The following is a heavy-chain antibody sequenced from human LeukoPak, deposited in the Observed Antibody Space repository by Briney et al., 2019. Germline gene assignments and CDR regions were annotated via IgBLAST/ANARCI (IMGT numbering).Heavy chain of an antibody. CDR2: IYTSGST. J-gene: IGHJ3*02. CDR3: AVKVIAAAGADAFDI. CDR1: GGSISSYY. V-gene: IGHV4-4*07. D-gene: IGHD6-13*01. Sequence: SETLSLTCTVSGGSISSYYWSWIRQPAGKGLEWIGRIYTSGSTNYNPSLKSQVTMSVDTSKNQFSLKLSSVTAADTAVYYCAVKVIAAAGADAFDIWGQGTMVTVSS.